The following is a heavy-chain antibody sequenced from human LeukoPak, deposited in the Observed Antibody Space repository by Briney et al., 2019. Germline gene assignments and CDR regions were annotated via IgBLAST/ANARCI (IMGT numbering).Heavy chain of an antibody. CDR3: ARVAPGCSGGSCYRNAFDI. V-gene: IGHV4-59*01. CDR2: IYYSGST. D-gene: IGHD2-15*01. CDR1: GGSISGYY. Sequence: SETLSLTCSVSGGSISGYYWSWIRQPPGQGLEWIGYIYYSGSTNYNPSLKSRVTISVDTSKNQFSLKLSSVTAADTAVYYCARVAPGCSGGSCYRNAFDIWGQGTMVTVSS. J-gene: IGHJ3*02.